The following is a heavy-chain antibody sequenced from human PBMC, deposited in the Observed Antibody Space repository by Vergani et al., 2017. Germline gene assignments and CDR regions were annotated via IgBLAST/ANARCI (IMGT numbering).Heavy chain of an antibody. D-gene: IGHD1-26*01. V-gene: IGHV4-39*07. CDR2: IYYSGST. CDR1: GGSISSSSYY. CDR3: GSMYSGSSYFDY. Sequence: QLQLQESGPGLVKPSETLSLTCTVSGGSISSSSYYWGWIRQPPGKGLEWIGSIYYSGSTYYNPSLKSRVTISVDTSKNQFSLKLSSVTAADTAVYYCGSMYSGSSYFDYWGQGTLVTVSS. J-gene: IGHJ4*02.